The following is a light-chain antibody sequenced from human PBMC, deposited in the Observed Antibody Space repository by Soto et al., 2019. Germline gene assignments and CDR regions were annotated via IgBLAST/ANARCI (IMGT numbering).Light chain of an antibody. CDR3: QQYSVSPLT. Sequence: EIVLTQSPGTLSLSPGERATLSCRASQTVRTNYLAWFQHKPGQAPRLLIYGASSRATGIPDRFSGSGSGTDFTSKINRLEPEDVAVYFCQQYSVSPLTFGGGTTVEIK. CDR1: QTVRTNY. CDR2: GAS. V-gene: IGKV3-20*01. J-gene: IGKJ4*01.